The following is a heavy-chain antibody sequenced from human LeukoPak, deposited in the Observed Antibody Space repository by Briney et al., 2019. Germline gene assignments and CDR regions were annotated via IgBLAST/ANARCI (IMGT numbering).Heavy chain of an antibody. CDR1: GGTFGSYA. D-gene: IGHD6-6*01. V-gene: IGHV1-69*04. CDR3: ASISSEVYSSSSFDY. J-gene: IGHJ4*02. Sequence: ASVKVSCKASGGTFGSYAISWVRQAPGQGLEWMGRIIPILGIANYAQKFQGRVTITADKSTSTAYMGLSSLRSEDTAVYYCASISSEVYSSSSFDYWGQGTLVTVSS. CDR2: IIPILGIA.